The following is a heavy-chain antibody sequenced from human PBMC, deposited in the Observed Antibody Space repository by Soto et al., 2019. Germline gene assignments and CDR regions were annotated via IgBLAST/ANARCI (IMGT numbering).Heavy chain of an antibody. CDR1: GFTFNNYA. V-gene: IGHV3-23*01. Sequence: EVQLLESGGGLVQPGGSLRLSCAASGFTFNNYAMTWVRQAPGKGLEWVSAISGGGGTTSYADSVKGRFTVSRDGSKNTLYLQMSSLRADDTALYYCAKGRGGTGSLTPRVDFWGQGTLVTVSS. CDR3: AKGRGGTGSLTPRVDF. CDR2: ISGGGGTT. D-gene: IGHD3-10*01. J-gene: IGHJ4*02.